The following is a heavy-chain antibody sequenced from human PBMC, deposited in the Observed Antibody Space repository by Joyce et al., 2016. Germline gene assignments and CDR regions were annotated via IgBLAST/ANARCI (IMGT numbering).Heavy chain of an antibody. D-gene: IGHD3-3*01. CDR1: GFTFNRHL. CDR3: ATIFGVFVSESFDN. J-gene: IGHJ4*02. Sequence: EVQLVESGGGLVQPGGSLKLSCAASGFTFNRHLMHWVRQAPGKGRVGYLCIDHDGTNSRYSGFVEGRCIISRDNAKNTLYLQLTNLRVEDTAIYYCATIFGVFVSESFDNWGQGTLVTVSS. V-gene: IGHV3-74*01. CDR2: IDHDGTNS.